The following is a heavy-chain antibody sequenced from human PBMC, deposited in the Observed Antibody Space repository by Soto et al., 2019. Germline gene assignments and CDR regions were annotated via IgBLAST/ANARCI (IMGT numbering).Heavy chain of an antibody. CDR1: GGTFSSYA. Sequence: SVNVSCKASGGTFSSYAISWVRPAPGQWLELMGGIIPIFGTANYAHKFQGRVTITADKSTSTAYMELSSLRSEDTAVYYCARTPSPYWGGDCHDDYYYYYGMHVWDQGTTVTISS. V-gene: IGHV1-69*06. CDR3: ARTPSPYWGGDCHDDYYYYYGMHV. J-gene: IGHJ6*02. CDR2: IIPIFGTA. D-gene: IGHD2-21*02.